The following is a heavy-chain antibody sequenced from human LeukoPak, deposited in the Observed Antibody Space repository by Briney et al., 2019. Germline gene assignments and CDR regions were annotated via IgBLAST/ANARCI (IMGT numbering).Heavy chain of an antibody. D-gene: IGHD1-26*01. CDR1: GFTFSSYD. J-gene: IGHJ4*02. V-gene: IGHV3-13*01. CDR3: ARQKTPHGNFDY. Sequence: GGSLRLSCAASGFTFSSYDMHWVRQATGKGLEWASAIGTGYDTYYPGSVKGRFAISRENAENSLYLQMNSLRVEDTAVYYCARQKTPHGNFDYWGQGTLVTVSS. CDR2: IGTGYDT.